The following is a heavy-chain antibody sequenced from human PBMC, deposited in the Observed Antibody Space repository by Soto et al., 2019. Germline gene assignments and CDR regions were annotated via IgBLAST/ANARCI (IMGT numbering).Heavy chain of an antibody. J-gene: IGHJ2*01. D-gene: IGHD1-26*01. V-gene: IGHV1-18*01. CDR2: ISAYNGNT. Sequence: ASVKVSCKASGYTFTSYGISWVRQAPGQGLEWMGRISAYNGNTNYAQKLQGRVTMTTDRSTSAAYMELRSPRSDDTAVYYYARDAYSVGGKLLVYWYFDLWGRGTLVTVSS. CDR1: GYTFTSYG. CDR3: ARDAYSVGGKLLVYWYFDL.